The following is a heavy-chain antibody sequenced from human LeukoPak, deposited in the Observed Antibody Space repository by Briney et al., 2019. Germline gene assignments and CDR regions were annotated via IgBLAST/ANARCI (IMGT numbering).Heavy chain of an antibody. D-gene: IGHD2-8*02. CDR2: FYHSGST. Sequence: TGGSLRLSCAASGFTFSNAWMSWIRQPPGKGLEWIGSFYHSGSTYYSPSLKSRVTISGDTSKNHFSLNLNSVTAADTAVYFCARTEPGYYYMDVWGKGTTVTVSS. CDR3: ARTEPGYYYMDV. CDR1: GFTFSNAW. J-gene: IGHJ6*03. V-gene: IGHV4-38-2*01.